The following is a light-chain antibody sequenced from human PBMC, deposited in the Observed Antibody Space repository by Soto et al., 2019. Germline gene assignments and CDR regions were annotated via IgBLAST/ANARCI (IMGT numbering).Light chain of an antibody. J-gene: IGKJ1*01. V-gene: IGKV3-20*01. CDR2: GAS. CDR3: QQSGSSSGWT. Sequence: EIVLTQSPGTLSLSPGDRATLSCRASQSVSSSYLAWYQQRPGQAPRLLIDGASSRATGIPDRFSGSGSGIDFTLTISRLEPEDFAVYYCQQSGSSSGWTFGQGTTVDIK. CDR1: QSVSSSY.